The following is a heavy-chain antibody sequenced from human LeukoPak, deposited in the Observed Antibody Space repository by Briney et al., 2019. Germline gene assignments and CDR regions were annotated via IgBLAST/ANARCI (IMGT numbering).Heavy chain of an antibody. Sequence: GGSLRLSCAATGLAVTTEWMHWVRQAPGKGLVWVSGVNRDGSIRNYADSVKGRFTISRDDAKKTLYLQMNSLRDEDTALYYCTSALNINIHYWGQGTLVTVSS. CDR2: VNRDGSIR. D-gene: IGHD1/OR15-1a*01. CDR3: TSALNINIHY. CDR1: GLAVTTEW. V-gene: IGHV3-74*01. J-gene: IGHJ4*02.